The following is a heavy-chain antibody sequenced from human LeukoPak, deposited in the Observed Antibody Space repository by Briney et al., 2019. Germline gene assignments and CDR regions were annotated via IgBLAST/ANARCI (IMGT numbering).Heavy chain of an antibody. Sequence: GGSLRLSCAASGFTFSSYSMNWVRQAPGKGLEWVANIKQDGSEKYYVDSVKGRFTISRDNAKNSLYLQMNSLRAEDTAVYYCARVRDGYNLFDYWGQGTLVTVSS. V-gene: IGHV3-7*01. J-gene: IGHJ4*02. CDR3: ARVRDGYNLFDY. CDR2: IKQDGSEK. D-gene: IGHD5-24*01. CDR1: GFTFSSYS.